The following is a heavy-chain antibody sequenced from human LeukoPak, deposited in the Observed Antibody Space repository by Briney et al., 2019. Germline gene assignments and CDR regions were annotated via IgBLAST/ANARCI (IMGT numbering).Heavy chain of an antibody. CDR2: INPNSGGT. CDR3: ARVNAHSPAYYDRSGYYPLGAFDI. V-gene: IGHV1-2*02. J-gene: IGHJ3*02. Sequence: GASVKVSCKASGYTFTGYYMHWVRQAPGQGLEWMGWINPNSGGTNYAQKFQDRVTMTRDTSISTAYMELSRPRSDDTAVYYCARVNAHSPAYYDRSGYYPLGAFDIWGQGTMVTVSS. CDR1: GYTFTGYY. D-gene: IGHD3-22*01.